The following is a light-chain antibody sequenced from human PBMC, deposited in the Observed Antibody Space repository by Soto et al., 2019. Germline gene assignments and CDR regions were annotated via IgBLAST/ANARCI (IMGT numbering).Light chain of an antibody. CDR2: GAS. Sequence: EIVMTQSPATLSVSPGERATLSCRASQSVSSNLAWYQQKPGQAPRLLIYGASTRATGIPARFSGSGSGTEFTLTISSLQSADFAVYYCQQYNNGPPLTFGGGTKVEIK. V-gene: IGKV3-15*01. CDR1: QSVSSN. J-gene: IGKJ4*01. CDR3: QQYNNGPPLT.